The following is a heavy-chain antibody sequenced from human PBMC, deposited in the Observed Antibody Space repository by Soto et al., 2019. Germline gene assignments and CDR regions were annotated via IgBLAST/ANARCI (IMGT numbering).Heavy chain of an antibody. CDR1: GFTFSDYY. Sequence: QVQLVESGGGLVKPGGSLRLSCAASGFTFSDYYMSWVRQAPGKGLEWVSYISSISTYANYADSVKGRFIISRDNAKNSLDLQMNSLRDDDTALYYCARLADCSNNICSYGMDVWGQGTTVTVSS. V-gene: IGHV3-11*06. D-gene: IGHD4-4*01. J-gene: IGHJ6*02. CDR3: ARLADCSNNICSYGMDV. CDR2: ISSISTYA.